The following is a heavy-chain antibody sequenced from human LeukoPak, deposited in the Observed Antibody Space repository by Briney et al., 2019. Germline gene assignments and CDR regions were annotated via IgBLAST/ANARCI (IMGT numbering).Heavy chain of an antibody. D-gene: IGHD6-6*01. CDR1: GGTFSSYA. J-gene: IGHJ6*02. Sequence: SVKVPCKASGGTFSSYAISWVRQAPGQGLEWMGGIIPIFGTANYAQKFQGRVTITADESTSTAYMELSSLRPEDTAVYYCARGTRPARPSPHYYYYYGMDVWGQGTTVTVSS. CDR3: ARGTRPARPSPHYYYYYGMDV. CDR2: IIPIFGTA. V-gene: IGHV1-69*01.